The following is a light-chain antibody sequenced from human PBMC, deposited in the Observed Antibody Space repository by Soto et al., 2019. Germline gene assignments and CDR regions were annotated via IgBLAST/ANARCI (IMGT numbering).Light chain of an antibody. CDR3: GADHGSGNNFMLV. CDR1: SGYSNYK. V-gene: IGLV9-49*01. CDR2: VGTGGIVG. Sequence: QLVLTQPPSASASLGASVTLTCTLSSGYSNYKVDWYQQRPGKGPRFVMRVGTGGIVGSKGDGIPDRFSVLASGLNRYLTIKNIQEEDESDYHCGADHGSGNNFMLVFGGGTKLTVL. J-gene: IGLJ2*01.